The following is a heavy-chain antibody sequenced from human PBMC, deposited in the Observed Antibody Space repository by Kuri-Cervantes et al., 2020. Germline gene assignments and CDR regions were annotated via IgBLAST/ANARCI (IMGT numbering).Heavy chain of an antibody. CDR1: GFTFSNYA. Sequence: GGSLRLSCAASGFTFSNYAMHWVCQAPGKGLEWVAVISYDGINNYYADSVKGRFTISRDNSKNTLYLQMTSLRTEDTAVYYCARLLRGSNPYYCYYMYVWGKGTTVTVS. D-gene: IGHD3-10*01. V-gene: IGHV3-30-3*01. CDR2: ISYDGINN. CDR3: ARLLRGSNPYYCYYMYV. J-gene: IGHJ6*03.